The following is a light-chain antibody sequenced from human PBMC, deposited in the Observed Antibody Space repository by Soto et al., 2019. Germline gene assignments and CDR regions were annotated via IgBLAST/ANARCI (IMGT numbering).Light chain of an antibody. J-gene: IGKJ1*01. CDR2: DAS. CDR1: QTITNW. Sequence: DIQVTPSRSILSAYVDDTVTITCRSSQTITNWLAWYQQKPGKAPRLLIYDASSLESWVPSRFSGSGSGTEFTLTISSLQSEDFATYYCQQYKSCWTFGQGTKVDIK. V-gene: IGKV1-5*01. CDR3: QQYKSCWT.